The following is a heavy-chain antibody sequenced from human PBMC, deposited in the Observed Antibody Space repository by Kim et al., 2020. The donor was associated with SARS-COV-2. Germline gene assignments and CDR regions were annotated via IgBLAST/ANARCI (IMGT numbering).Heavy chain of an antibody. CDR3: AKDPVADAPG. CDR2: ISGSGGST. Sequence: GGSLRLSCTASGFTFSSYAMSWVRQAPGKGLEWVSAISGSGGSTYYADSVKGRFSVYRYNAMDTLILVCLRLRVEDTAVYYCAKDPVADAPGWGQGTLVT. D-gene: IGHD6-19*01. J-gene: IGHJ4*02. CDR1: GFTFSSYA. V-gene: IGHV3-23*01.